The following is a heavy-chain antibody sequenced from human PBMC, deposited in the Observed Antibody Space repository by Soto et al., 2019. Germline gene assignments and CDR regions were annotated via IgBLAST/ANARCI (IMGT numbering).Heavy chain of an antibody. CDR1: GFTFRGYA. CDR3: AKGVVVVPAALWYFDY. V-gene: IGHV3-23*01. D-gene: IGHD2-2*01. J-gene: IGHJ4*02. CDR2: VSGSAGST. Sequence: GGSLRLSCAASGFTFRGYAMNWVRQSPGKGLEWVSGVSGSAGSTDYAESVKGRFTISRDNSRNTVYLQMNSLRAEDTAVYYCAKGVVVVPAALWYFDYWGQGTQVTVSS.